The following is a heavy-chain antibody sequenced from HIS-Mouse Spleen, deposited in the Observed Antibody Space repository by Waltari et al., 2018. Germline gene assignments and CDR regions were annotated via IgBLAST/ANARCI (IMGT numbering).Heavy chain of an antibody. CDR3: ARGMYSSSWLSPADDAFDI. CDR1: GFTFSSYA. D-gene: IGHD6-6*01. J-gene: IGHJ3*02. Sequence: QVQLVESGGGVVQPGRSLRLSCAASGFTFSSYAMHWVRQAPGKGLGWVEVISYDGSNKYYADSVKGRFTISRDNSKNTLYLQMNSLRAEDTAVYYCARGMYSSSWLSPADDAFDIWGQGTMVTVSS. CDR2: ISYDGSNK. V-gene: IGHV3-30-3*01.